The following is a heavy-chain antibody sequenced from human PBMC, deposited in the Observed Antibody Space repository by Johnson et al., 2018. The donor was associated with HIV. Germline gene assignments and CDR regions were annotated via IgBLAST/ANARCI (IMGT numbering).Heavy chain of an antibody. J-gene: IGHJ3*02. CDR3: ARGVVPDPFDI. Sequence: VHLVESGGGLVQPGGSLRLSCAASGFTFNDHAMNWVRQAPGKGLEWVSVFSSSRSGGSTGYADSVKGRFTISRDNAKNSLYLQMKSLRAEDTALYYCARGVVPDPFDIWGQGTMVTVSS. V-gene: IGHV3-20*04. CDR1: GFTFNDHA. D-gene: IGHD2-15*01. CDR2: SSRSGGST.